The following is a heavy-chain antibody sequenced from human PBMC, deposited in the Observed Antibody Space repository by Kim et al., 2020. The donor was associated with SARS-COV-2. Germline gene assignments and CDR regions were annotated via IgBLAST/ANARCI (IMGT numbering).Heavy chain of an antibody. CDR2: IKQDGSEK. D-gene: IGHD3-22*01. CDR3: RGGYYDSSGYIDY. CDR1: GFTFSSYW. J-gene: IGHJ4*02. V-gene: IGHV3-7*01. Sequence: GGSLRLSCAASGFTFSSYWMSWVRQAPGKGLEWVANIKQDGSEKYYVDSVKGRFTISRDNAKNSLYLQMNSLRAEDTAVYYCRGGYYDSSGYIDYWGQGTLVTVSS.